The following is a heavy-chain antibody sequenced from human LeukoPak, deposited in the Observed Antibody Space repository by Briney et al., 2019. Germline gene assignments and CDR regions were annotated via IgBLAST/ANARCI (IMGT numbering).Heavy chain of an antibody. CDR2: ISAYNGNT. Sequence: ASVTVSFKASGYTFTIYGISWVRQAPGQGLERMGWISAYNGNTNYAQKLQGRVTITTDTSTSTAYMELRSLRSDDTAVYYCARVRPDKIVAATYYFDYWGQGTLVTVSS. J-gene: IGHJ4*02. D-gene: IGHD5-12*01. CDR1: GYTFTIYG. V-gene: IGHV1-18*01. CDR3: ARVRPDKIVAATYYFDY.